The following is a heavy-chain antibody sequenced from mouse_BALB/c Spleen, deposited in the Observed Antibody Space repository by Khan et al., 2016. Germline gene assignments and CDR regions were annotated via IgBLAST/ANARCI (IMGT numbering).Heavy chain of an antibody. CDR2: TNPNTDYT. J-gene: IGHJ3*01. CDR3: ARWSYDYGSKYGWFAY. Sequence: QVQLKQSGAELAKPGASVKMSCKASGYTFTDYWMHWVKQKPGQGLEWIGYTNPNTDYTEYNRKFKAKATFTADKSSSTAYMQLSSLTSKDSAVYYAARWSYDYGSKYGWFAYWGQGTLVTVSA. V-gene: IGHV1-7*01. CDR1: GYTFTDYW. D-gene: IGHD1-1*01.